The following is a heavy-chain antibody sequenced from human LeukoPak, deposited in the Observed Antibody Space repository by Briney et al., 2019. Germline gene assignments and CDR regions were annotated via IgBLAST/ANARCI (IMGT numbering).Heavy chain of an antibody. V-gene: IGHV3-23*01. CDR1: GFTFSSYG. CDR3: AKQLYSGSYYPYFDY. J-gene: IGHJ4*02. D-gene: IGHD1-26*01. Sequence: GGSLRLSCAASGFTFSSYGMSWVRQAPGKGLEWVSAISGNGGDTFYADSVKGRFTNSRDNSKNTLYLQMSSLRAEDTAVYYCAKQLYSGSYYPYFDYWGQGTLVTVSS. CDR2: ISGNGGDT.